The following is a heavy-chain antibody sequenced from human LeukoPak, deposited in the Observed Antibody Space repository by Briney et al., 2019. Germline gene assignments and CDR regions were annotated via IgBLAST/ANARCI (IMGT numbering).Heavy chain of an antibody. D-gene: IGHD2-15*01. V-gene: IGHV3-30*04. CDR2: ISCDGSIN. Sequence: GTSLRLSCAASGFTFNSYAVHWVRQAPGKGLEWVAVISCDGSINFYAASVKGRFTISRDNSKNTLYLQMNSLRIDDTALYFCARDRRYCSGGSCYFDYFFDYWGQGTLVAVSS. CDR3: ARDRRYCSGGSCYFDYFFDY. CDR1: GFTFNSYA. J-gene: IGHJ4*02.